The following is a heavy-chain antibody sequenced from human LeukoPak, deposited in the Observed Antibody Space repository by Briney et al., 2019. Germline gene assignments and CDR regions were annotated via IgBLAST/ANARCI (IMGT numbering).Heavy chain of an antibody. V-gene: IGHV3-21*01. CDR1: GFTSSSYS. J-gene: IGHJ4*02. CDR2: ISSSISYI. D-gene: IGHD2-2*01. Sequence: KPGGSLRLSCAASGFTSSSYSMNWVRQAPGKGQEWGSSISSSISYIYYADSVKGRFTISRDNAKNSLYLQMNSLRAEDTAVYYCARDRDIVVVPAAYNDYWGQGTLVAVSS. CDR3: ARDRDIVVVPAAYNDY.